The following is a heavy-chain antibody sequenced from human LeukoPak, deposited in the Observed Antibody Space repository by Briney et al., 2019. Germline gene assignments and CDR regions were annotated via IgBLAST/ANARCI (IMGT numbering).Heavy chain of an antibody. CDR2: ISWNSGSI. CDR3: AKGPRMVRGGPYGMDV. V-gene: IGHV3-9*01. CDR1: GFTFDDYA. J-gene: IGHJ6*02. Sequence: AGGSLRLSCAASGFTFDDYAMHWVRQAPGKGLEWVSGISWNSGSIGYADSVKGRFTISRDNAKNSLYLQMNSLRAEDTALYYCAKGPRMVRGGPYGMDVWGQGTTVTVSS. D-gene: IGHD3-10*01.